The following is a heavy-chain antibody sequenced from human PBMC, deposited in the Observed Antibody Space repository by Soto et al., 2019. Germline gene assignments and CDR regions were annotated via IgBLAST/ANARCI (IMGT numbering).Heavy chain of an antibody. D-gene: IGHD4-17*01. CDR1: GFTFSGHA. CDR3: ARDRFSGYGDNAHGMDV. J-gene: IGHJ6*02. V-gene: IGHV3-30-3*01. Sequence: QVQVVESGGGVVQPGRSLRLSCAASGFTFSGHAMHWVRQAQGKGLEWVAFISFDGSNKYYADSVKGRFTISRDNSKNTLFLQMNSLRGEDTAVYYCARDRFSGYGDNAHGMDVWGQGTTVTVSS. CDR2: ISFDGSNK.